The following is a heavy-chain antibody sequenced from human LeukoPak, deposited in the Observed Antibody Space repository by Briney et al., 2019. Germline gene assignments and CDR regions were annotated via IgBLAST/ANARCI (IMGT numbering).Heavy chain of an antibody. D-gene: IGHD2-15*01. V-gene: IGHV3-23*01. J-gene: IGHJ4*02. CDR3: AVVVAATPWPFDY. CDR2: ISGSGGST. CDR1: GFTFSSYA. Sequence: GGSRRLSCAASGFTFSSYAMSWVRQAPGKGLEWVSAISGSGGSTYYADSVKGRFTISRDNSKNTLYLQMNSLRAEDTAVYYCAVVVAATPWPFDYWGQGTLVTVSS.